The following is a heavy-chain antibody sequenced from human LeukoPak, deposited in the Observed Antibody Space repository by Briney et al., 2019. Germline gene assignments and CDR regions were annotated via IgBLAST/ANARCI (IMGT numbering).Heavy chain of an antibody. J-gene: IGHJ4*02. CDR2: VYYSGSS. V-gene: IGHV4-39*07. D-gene: IGHD1-26*01. CDR1: GGSINSTTHH. CDR3: ARGWYNGSYRFDY. Sequence: SETLSLACTVSGGSINSTTHHWDWIRQPPGKGLEWIGSVYYSGSSFSNPSLRSRVTISVDTSKNQFFLRLNSVTAADTAVYYCARGWYNGSYRFDYWGQGTLVTVSS.